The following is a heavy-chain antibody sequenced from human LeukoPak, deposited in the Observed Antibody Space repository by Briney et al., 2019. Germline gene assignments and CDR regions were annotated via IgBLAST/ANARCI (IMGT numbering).Heavy chain of an antibody. CDR3: GRGAVVGGYYYYGMDV. D-gene: IGHD6-19*01. CDR2: ITPSGGST. CDR1: GYTFTSYY. Sequence: GASVKVSCKASGYTFTSYYMHWVRQAPGQGLEWMGIITPSGGSTTYAQKFQGRVTMTRDTSTSTVYMELYSLRSEDTAVYYCGRGAVVGGYYYYGMDVWGQGTTVTVSS. V-gene: IGHV1-46*01. J-gene: IGHJ6*02.